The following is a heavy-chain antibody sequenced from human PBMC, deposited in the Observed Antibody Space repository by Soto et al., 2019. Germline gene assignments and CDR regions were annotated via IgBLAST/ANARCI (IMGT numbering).Heavy chain of an antibody. D-gene: IGHD4-17*01. Sequence: SETLSLTCAVYGGSFSGYYWSWIRQPPGKGLEWIGEINHSGSTNYNPSLKSRVTISVDTSKNHFSLKLSSVTAADTAVYYCARGATVDGTYYYYYYGMDVWGQGTTVTVSS. CDR3: ARGATVDGTYYYYYYGMDV. CDR1: GGSFSGYY. J-gene: IGHJ6*02. V-gene: IGHV4-34*01. CDR2: INHSGST.